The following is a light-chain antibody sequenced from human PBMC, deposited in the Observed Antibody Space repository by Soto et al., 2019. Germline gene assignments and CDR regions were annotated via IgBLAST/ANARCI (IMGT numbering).Light chain of an antibody. J-gene: IGLJ1*01. Sequence: QLVLTQSPSASASLGASVKLTCTLSSGHSSYAIAWHQQQPEKGPRYLMKVNSDGSHTKGDGIPDRFSGSSSGAERYLTNSSLQSEDEADYYWQTCGADVPYVFGNGTKLTVL. CDR2: VNSDGSH. CDR1: SGHSSYA. V-gene: IGLV4-69*01. CDR3: QTCGADVPYV.